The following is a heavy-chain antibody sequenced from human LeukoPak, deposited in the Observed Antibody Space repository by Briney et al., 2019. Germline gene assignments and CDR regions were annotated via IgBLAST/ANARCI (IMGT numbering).Heavy chain of an antibody. D-gene: IGHD1-20*01. CDR2: ISGSGGST. Sequence: GSLRLSCAASGFTFSSYAMSWVRQAPGKGLEWVSTISGSGGSTYYADSVKGRFTISRDNSKNTLYLQMNSLRAEDTAVYYCAKVSGYNWKSNLDYWGQGTLVTVSS. CDR1: GFTFSSYA. CDR3: AKVSGYNWKSNLDY. J-gene: IGHJ4*02. V-gene: IGHV3-23*01.